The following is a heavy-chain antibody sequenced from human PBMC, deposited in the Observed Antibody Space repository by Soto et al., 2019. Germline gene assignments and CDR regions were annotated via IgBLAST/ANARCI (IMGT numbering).Heavy chain of an antibody. CDR3: ASLTYYDTLTGYHTFDY. CDR1: GGSISSYY. J-gene: IGHJ4*02. CDR2: IYYSGST. D-gene: IGHD3-9*01. Sequence: SETLSLTCTVSGGSISSYYWSWIRQPPGKGLEWIGYIYYSGSTNYNPSLKSRVTISVDTSKNQFSLKLSSVTAADTAVYYCASLTYYDTLTGYHTFDYWGQGTLVTVSS. V-gene: IGHV4-59*08.